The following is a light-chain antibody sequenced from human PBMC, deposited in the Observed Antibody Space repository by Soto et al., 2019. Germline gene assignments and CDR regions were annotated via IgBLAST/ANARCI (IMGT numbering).Light chain of an antibody. V-gene: IGKV3-20*01. CDR2: ATS. CDR3: QQYFASSWT. J-gene: IGKJ1*01. Sequence: EIVLTQSPGTLSSSPGESATLSCRASQSIDNRYFAWYPHTPGQAPRLLIYATSSRATGIPDRFGGSGSGTDFTLTINSLEPEDFAVYYCQQYFASSWTFGQGAKVDIK. CDR1: QSIDNRY.